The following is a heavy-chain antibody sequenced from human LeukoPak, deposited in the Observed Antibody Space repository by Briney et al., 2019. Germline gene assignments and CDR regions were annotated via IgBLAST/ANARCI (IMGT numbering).Heavy chain of an antibody. V-gene: IGHV3-21*04. D-gene: IGHD4-11*01. CDR2: ISSSSSYI. CDR3: ATMETTRYFDY. CDR1: GFTFSSYS. Sequence: GGSLRLSCAASGFTFSSYSMNWVRQAPGKGMKWVSSISSSSSYIYYADSVKGRFTISRDNAKNSLYLQMNSLRAEDTAVYYCATMETTRYFDYWGQGTLVTVSS. J-gene: IGHJ4*02.